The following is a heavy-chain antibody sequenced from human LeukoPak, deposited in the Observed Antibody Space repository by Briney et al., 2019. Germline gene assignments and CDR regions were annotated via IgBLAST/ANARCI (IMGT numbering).Heavy chain of an antibody. D-gene: IGHD6-6*01. CDR3: ARGTEYSSSSSPSSYYYYYMDV. V-gene: IGHV3-53*01. CDR1: RFTVSSNY. J-gene: IGHJ6*03. CDR2: IYSGGST. Sequence: GGSLRLSCAASRFTVSSNYMSWVRQAPGKGLEWVSVIYSGGSTYCADSVKGRFTISRDNSKNTLYLQMNSLRAEDTAVYYCARGTEYSSSSSPSSYYYYYMDVWGKGTTVTVSS.